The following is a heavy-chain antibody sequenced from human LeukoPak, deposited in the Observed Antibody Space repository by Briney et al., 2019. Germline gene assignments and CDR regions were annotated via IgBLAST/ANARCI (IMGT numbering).Heavy chain of an antibody. Sequence: SETLSLTCTVSGGSISSSSYYWGWIRQPLGKGLEWIGSIVYSGSTYYNPSLKSRVTISADTSENQFSLKLSSVTAADTAVYYCARGTYGSGRSLLRKPEYYFDYWGQGTLVTVSS. J-gene: IGHJ4*02. CDR3: ARGTYGSGRSLLRKPEYYFDY. CDR1: GGSISSSSYY. D-gene: IGHD3-10*01. CDR2: IVYSGST. V-gene: IGHV4-39*01.